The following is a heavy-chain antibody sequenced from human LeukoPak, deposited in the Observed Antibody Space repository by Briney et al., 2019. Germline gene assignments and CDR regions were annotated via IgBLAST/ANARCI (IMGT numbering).Heavy chain of an antibody. Sequence: SETLSLTCAVHADSFGAYFWRWIRHVPGRGLEWIGEIVHRGKSNYNTPLKSRANISVDTSKNHFSVSLPPVSGADTAVFCCAARSSTLAAARCFDDWGRGTVVSVPS. CDR3: AARSSTLAAARCFDD. CDR1: ADSFGAYF. CDR2: IVHRGKS. D-gene: IGHD6-13*01. V-gene: IGHV4-34*12. J-gene: IGHJ4*03.